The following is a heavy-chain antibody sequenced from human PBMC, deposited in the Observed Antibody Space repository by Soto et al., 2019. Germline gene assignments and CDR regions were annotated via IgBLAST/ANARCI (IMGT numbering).Heavy chain of an antibody. CDR3: AKSRYSDSSGDYYDF. CDR1: GFTFSNYA. J-gene: IGHJ4*02. V-gene: IGHV3-23*01. CDR2: IGGRATSA. Sequence: EVQLLESGGGLVQPGGSLGLSCAASGFTFSNYAMSWVRQAPGKGLEWVSGIGGRATSAYYADSVKGRFAISRDNAYNTLFLPLNSLRAEDTAVYYCAKSRYSDSSGDYYDFWGQGTLVTVSS. D-gene: IGHD3-22*01.